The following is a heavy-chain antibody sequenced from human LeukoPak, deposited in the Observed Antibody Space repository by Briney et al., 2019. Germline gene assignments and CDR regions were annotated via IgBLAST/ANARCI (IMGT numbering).Heavy chain of an antibody. D-gene: IGHD2-21*02. Sequence: GGSLRLSCAASGFPFSSYGMHWVRQAPGKGLEWVAVIWYDGSKKYYGDSVKGRFATSRDNSKNTLYLQVNSLRAEDTAVYYCARIYCGGDCLDAAPLSDAFDIWGQGTMVTVSS. CDR3: ARIYCGGDCLDAAPLSDAFDI. CDR1: GFPFSSYG. V-gene: IGHV3-33*01. CDR2: IWYDGSKK. J-gene: IGHJ3*02.